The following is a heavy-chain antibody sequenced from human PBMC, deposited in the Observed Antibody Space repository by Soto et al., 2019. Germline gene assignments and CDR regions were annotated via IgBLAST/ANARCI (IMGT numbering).Heavy chain of an antibody. Sequence: QVQLVQSGAEVKKPGASVKVSCKASGYTFTSYGISWVRQAPGQGLEWMGWISAYNGNTNYAQKLQGRVTMTTDTSTSTDYMELRSLRSDDPAVYYCARAPRAYYDILTGYVDYYYYYMGVWGKGTTVTVSS. J-gene: IGHJ6*03. V-gene: IGHV1-18*01. CDR3: ARAPRAYYDILTGYVDYYYYYMGV. CDR2: ISAYNGNT. D-gene: IGHD3-9*01. CDR1: GYTFTSYG.